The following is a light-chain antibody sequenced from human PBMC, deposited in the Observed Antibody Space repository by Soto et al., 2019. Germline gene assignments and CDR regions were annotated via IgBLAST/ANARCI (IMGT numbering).Light chain of an antibody. V-gene: IGKV3-20*01. CDR3: QQYFGAPLT. Sequence: IVLTQSPGTLSLSPGERAALSCRASQSVSSSFLAWYQQKPGQAPRLLTYAASSRATGIPDRFSGRGSGTDFTLTISRLEPEDFAVYYCQQYFGAPLTFGGGTKVDIK. CDR1: QSVSSSF. CDR2: AAS. J-gene: IGKJ4*01.